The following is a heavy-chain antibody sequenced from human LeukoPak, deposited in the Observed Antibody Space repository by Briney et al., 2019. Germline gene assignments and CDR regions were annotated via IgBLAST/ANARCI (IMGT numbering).Heavy chain of an antibody. V-gene: IGHV3-48*03. CDR2: IGSGGSTT. CDR1: GFTFSSYD. J-gene: IGHJ5*02. CDR3: ARAQWFDP. Sequence: GGSLRLSCAASGFTFSSYDMNWVRQAPGKGLEWVSYIGSGGSTTYYADSVKGRFTISRDNAKNSLYLQMNSLRAEDTAVYYCARAQWFDPWGQGTLVTVSS.